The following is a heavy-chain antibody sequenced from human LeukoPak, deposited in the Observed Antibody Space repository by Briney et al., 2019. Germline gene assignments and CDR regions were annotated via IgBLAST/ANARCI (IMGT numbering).Heavy chain of an antibody. CDR3: ARHETGPYFDY. CDR2: IYPGDSDT. Sequence: HGESPKISCKGSGYSFTTYWIGWVRQMPGKGLECMGIIYPGDSDTRYSPSFQGQVTISADKSISTAYLQWSSLKASDTAMYYCARHETGPYFDYWGQGTLVTVSS. J-gene: IGHJ4*02. CDR1: GYSFTTYW. V-gene: IGHV5-51*01. D-gene: IGHD1-1*01.